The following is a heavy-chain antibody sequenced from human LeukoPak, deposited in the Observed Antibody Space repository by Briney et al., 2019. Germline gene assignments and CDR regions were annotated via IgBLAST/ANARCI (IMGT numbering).Heavy chain of an antibody. V-gene: IGHV3-48*04. CDR2: ISSSSSTI. J-gene: IGHJ6*02. D-gene: IGHD3-10*01. CDR3: ARDKSGSYYKSGDYGMDV. Sequence: GGSLRLSCAASGFTFSIYNMNWVRQAPGKGLEWVSYISSSSSTIYYADSVKGRFTISRDNAKNSLYLQMNSLRAEDTAVYYCARDKSGSYYKSGDYGMDVWGQGTTVTVSS. CDR1: GFTFSIYN.